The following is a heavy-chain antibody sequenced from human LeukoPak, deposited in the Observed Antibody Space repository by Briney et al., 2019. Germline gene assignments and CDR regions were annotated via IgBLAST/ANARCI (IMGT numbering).Heavy chain of an antibody. Sequence: PGGSLRLSCAASGFTFSSYAMSWVRQAPGKGLEWVSAISGSGGSTYYADSVKGRFAISRDNSKNTLYLQMNSLRAEDTAVYYCAKVPRPSFIVVVPAAYYFDYWGQGTLVTVSS. D-gene: IGHD2-2*01. V-gene: IGHV3-23*01. CDR2: ISGSGGST. CDR1: GFTFSSYA. CDR3: AKVPRPSFIVVVPAAYYFDY. J-gene: IGHJ4*02.